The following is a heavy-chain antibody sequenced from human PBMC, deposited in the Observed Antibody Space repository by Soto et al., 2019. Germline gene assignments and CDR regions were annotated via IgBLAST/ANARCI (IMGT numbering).Heavy chain of an antibody. CDR1: GGSISSYY. V-gene: IGHV4-59*01. D-gene: IGHD3-3*01. J-gene: IGHJ5*02. CDR2: IYYSGST. Sequence: PSETLSLTCTVSGGSISSYYWSWIRQPPGKGLEWIGYIYYSGSTNYNPSLKSRVTISVDTSKNQFSLKLSSVTAADTAVYYCARADTYYDFWSGYYQFYWFDPWGQGTLVTVSS. CDR3: ARADTYYDFWSGYYQFYWFDP.